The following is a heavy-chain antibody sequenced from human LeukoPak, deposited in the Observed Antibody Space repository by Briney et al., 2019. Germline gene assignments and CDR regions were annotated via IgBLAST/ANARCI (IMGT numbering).Heavy chain of an antibody. CDR3: ARDLVAQGYSPYNWFDP. V-gene: IGHV4-4*07. CDR1: GGSISSYY. D-gene: IGHD5-18*01. CDR2: IYTSGST. J-gene: IGHJ5*02. Sequence: SETPSLICTVSGGSISSYYWIWIRQPAGKGLEWIGRIYTSGSTNYNPSLKSRVTISVDKSKNQFSLKLSSVTAADTAVYYCARDLVAQGYSPYNWFDPWGQGTLVTVSS.